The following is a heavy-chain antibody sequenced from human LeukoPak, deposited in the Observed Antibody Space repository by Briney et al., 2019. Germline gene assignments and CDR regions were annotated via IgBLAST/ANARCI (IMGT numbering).Heavy chain of an antibody. D-gene: IGHD2-8*01. Sequence: ASVKVSCKTSGYTFTDSYIHWVRQAPGQGLEWMGRIDPNSGDPNYPQKFQGRVTMTRDTSISTAYMEMSSLTSDDTAVYYCARSARHCNNGVCFTDYYIDLWGKGTTVIVSS. V-gene: IGHV1-2*06. CDR1: GYTFTDSY. J-gene: IGHJ6*03. CDR2: IDPNSGDP. CDR3: ARSARHCNNGVCFTDYYIDL.